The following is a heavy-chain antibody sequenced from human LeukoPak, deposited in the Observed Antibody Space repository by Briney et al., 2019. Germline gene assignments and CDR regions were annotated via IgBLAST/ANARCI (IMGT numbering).Heavy chain of an antibody. J-gene: IGHJ4*02. Sequence: SETLSLTCTVSGGSISSYYWSCIRQPPGKGLGWIGYIYYSGSTNYNPSLKSRVTISVDTSKNQFSLKLSSVTAADTAVYYCARTGWYEASYYFDYWGQGTLVTVSS. CDR1: GGSISSYY. D-gene: IGHD6-19*01. CDR3: ARTGWYEASYYFDY. V-gene: IGHV4-59*01. CDR2: IYYSGST.